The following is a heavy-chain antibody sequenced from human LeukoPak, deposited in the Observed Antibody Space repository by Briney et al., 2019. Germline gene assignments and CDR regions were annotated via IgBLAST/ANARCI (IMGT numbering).Heavy chain of an antibody. J-gene: IGHJ5*02. CDR1: GFTFSSYG. V-gene: IGHV3-9*01. CDR2: ISWNSGSI. Sequence: GGSLRLSCAASGFTFSSYGMHWVRQAPGKGLEWVAGISWNSGSIGYADSVKGRFTISRDNAKNSLYLQMNSLRAEDTALYYCAKGATIAATLGWFDPWGQGTLVTVSS. CDR3: AKGATIAATLGWFDP. D-gene: IGHD2-15*01.